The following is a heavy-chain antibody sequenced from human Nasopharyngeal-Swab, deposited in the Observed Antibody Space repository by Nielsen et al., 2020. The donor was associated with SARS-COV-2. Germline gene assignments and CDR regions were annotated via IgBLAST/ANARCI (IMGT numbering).Heavy chain of an antibody. CDR2: ITPSGGAT. CDR3: AREPGGIVAPGRHFDP. Sequence: WVRQAPGQGLEWMGVITPSGGATNYARKFQGRVTMTRDPSTSTVYLDLSSLKSEDTAVYFCAREPGGIVAPGRHFDPWGRGTLVTVSS. J-gene: IGHJ5*02. V-gene: IGHV1-46*01. D-gene: IGHD6-13*01.